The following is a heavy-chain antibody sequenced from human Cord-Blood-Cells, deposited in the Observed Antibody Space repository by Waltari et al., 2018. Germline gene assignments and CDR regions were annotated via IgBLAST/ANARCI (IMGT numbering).Heavy chain of an antibody. Sequence: EVQLLESGGGLVQPGGSLRLSCAASGFTFSSYAMSWVRRPPGKGLGWCCGIRCSGGSTYYADSVKGRFTISRDKSKSTLYRQMNSLRAEDTAVYYCAKDGTPAANWFDPWGQGTLVTVSS. V-gene: IGHV3-23*01. D-gene: IGHD6-13*01. J-gene: IGHJ5*02. CDR2: IRCSGGST. CDR1: GFTFSSYA. CDR3: AKDGTPAANWFDP.